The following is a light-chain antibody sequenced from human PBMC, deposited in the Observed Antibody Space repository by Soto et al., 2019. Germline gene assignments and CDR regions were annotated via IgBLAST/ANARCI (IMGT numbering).Light chain of an antibody. CDR2: EGS. J-gene: IGLJ2*01. V-gene: IGLV2-23*01. CDR3: CSYAGSSTLL. Sequence: QSALTQPASVSGSTGQSITISCTGTSSDVGGYNLVSWYQQHPGKTPKLMIYEGSKRPSGVSNRFSGSKSGNTASLTISGLQAEDEADYYCCSYAGSSTLLFGGGTKLTVL. CDR1: SSDVGGYNL.